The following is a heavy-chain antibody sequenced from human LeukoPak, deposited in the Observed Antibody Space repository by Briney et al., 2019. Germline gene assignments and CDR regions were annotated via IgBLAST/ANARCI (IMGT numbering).Heavy chain of an antibody. J-gene: IGHJ4*02. V-gene: IGHV3-48*03. Sequence: GGSLRLSCAASGFTFSSYEMNWVRQAPGKGLEWVSYISSSGSTIYYADSVKGRFTISRDNAKNSLYLQMNSLRAEDTAVYYCASQRDSYNLGRGRYWGQGTLVTVSS. CDR2: ISSSGSTI. D-gene: IGHD5-24*01. CDR1: GFTFSSYE. CDR3: ASQRDSYNLGRGRY.